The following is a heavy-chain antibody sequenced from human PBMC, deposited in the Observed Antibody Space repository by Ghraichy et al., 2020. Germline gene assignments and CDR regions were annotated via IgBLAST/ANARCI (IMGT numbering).Heavy chain of an antibody. CDR1: GGSFSGYY. CDR3: ASTSANYCSGGSCYSGTFDY. CDR2: INHSGST. V-gene: IGHV4-34*01. Sequence: SETLSLTCAVYGGSFSGYYWSWIRQPPGKGLEWIGEINHSGSTNYNPSLKSRVTISVDTSKNQFSLKLSSVTAADTAVYYCASTSANYCSGGSCYSGTFDYWGQGTLVTVSS. J-gene: IGHJ4*02. D-gene: IGHD2-15*01.